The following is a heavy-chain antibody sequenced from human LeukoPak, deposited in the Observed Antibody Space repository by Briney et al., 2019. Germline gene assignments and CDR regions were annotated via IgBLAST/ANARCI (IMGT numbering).Heavy chain of an antibody. CDR1: GFTFSSFE. CDR2: ISGSGGSA. V-gene: IGHV3-23*01. D-gene: IGHD6-19*01. J-gene: IGHJ4*02. CDR3: AKTGYSSGWYRIWDY. Sequence: GGSLRLSCAASGFTFSSFEMSWVRQAPGKGLEWVSAISGSGGSAYYADSAKGRFTISRDNSRNSLSLQMNSLRAEDTALYYCAKTGYSSGWYRIWDYWGQGTLVTVSS.